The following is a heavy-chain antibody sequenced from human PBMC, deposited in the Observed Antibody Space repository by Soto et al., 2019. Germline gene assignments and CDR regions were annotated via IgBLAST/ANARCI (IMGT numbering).Heavy chain of an antibody. CDR1: GASISSGGYY. Sequence: QVQLQESGPGLVKPSQTLSLTCTVSGASISSGGYYCSWIRQHPGKVLERIGYIYDNGGAYYSPSLKGRVVISVDRSENQFSLRLSYVTAADTAVYYCARVKGGTTRRAFDAWGQGTLVTVSA. J-gene: IGHJ4*02. D-gene: IGHD1-7*01. CDR2: IYDNGGA. V-gene: IGHV4-31*03. CDR3: ARVKGGTTRRAFDA.